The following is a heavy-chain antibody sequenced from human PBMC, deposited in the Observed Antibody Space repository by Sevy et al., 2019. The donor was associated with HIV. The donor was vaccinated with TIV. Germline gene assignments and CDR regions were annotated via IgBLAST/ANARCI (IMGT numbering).Heavy chain of an antibody. CDR3: ARAWNYARDY. J-gene: IGHJ4*02. V-gene: IGHV3-7*04. Sequence: GESLKISCAASGFTFSNYWMNWVRQAPGKGLEWVANIKQDGSDKYYVDSVRGRFTISRDNAKNSLYLQMNSLRAEDTAVYYCARAWNYARDYWGQGTLVTVSS. CDR1: GFTFSNYW. CDR2: IKQDGSDK. D-gene: IGHD1-7*01.